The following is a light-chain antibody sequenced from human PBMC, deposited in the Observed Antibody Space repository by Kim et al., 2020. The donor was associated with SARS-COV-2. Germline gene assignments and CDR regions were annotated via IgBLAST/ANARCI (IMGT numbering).Light chain of an antibody. CDR1: SSNIGAGYD. V-gene: IGLV1-40*01. J-gene: IGLJ1*01. CDR2: GNS. Sequence: QRVTISCTGSSSNIGAGYDVHWYQQLPGTAPKLLIYGNSNRPSGVPDRFSGSKSGTSAPLAITGLQAEDEADYYCQSYDSSLSGYVFGTGTKVTVL. CDR3: QSYDSSLSGYV.